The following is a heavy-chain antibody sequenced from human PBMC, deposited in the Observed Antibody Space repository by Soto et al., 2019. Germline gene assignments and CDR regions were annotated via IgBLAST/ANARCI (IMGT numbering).Heavy chain of an antibody. V-gene: IGHV3-30*18. D-gene: IGHD3-22*01. CDR1: GFTFSTYG. J-gene: IGHJ6*02. CDR2: ISIDGSIQ. CDR3: AKDRLDSSGTCSRRFGMYV. Sequence: QVQLMESGGSVLQPGRSLRVCCAASGFTFSTYGMHWVRQALGKGLEWVTIISIDGSIQYYGDSVKGRFTVSRDNSKNPWLQQMNSLTAEDTATYYCAKDRLDSSGTCSRRFGMYVSGQGTTVTVSS.